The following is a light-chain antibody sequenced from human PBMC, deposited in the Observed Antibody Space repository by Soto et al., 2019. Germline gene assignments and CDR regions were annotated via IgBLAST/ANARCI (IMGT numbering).Light chain of an antibody. Sequence: EIVMTQSPATLSVSPGERATLSCRASQSVSSNLAWYQQKPGQAPRLLIYGASTRATGIPARFSGSGSGTEFTLTISSLQSEDFGVYYCQQGDTFGQGTKLEIK. CDR1: QSVSSN. CDR3: QQGDT. V-gene: IGKV3-15*01. J-gene: IGKJ2*01. CDR2: GAS.